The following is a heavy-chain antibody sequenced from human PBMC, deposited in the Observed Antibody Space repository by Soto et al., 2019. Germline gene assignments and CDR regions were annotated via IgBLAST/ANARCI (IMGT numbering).Heavy chain of an antibody. D-gene: IGHD2-8*02. CDR3: AAPGDYTAKIVLGKDYFYYGMDV. V-gene: IGHV3-21*01. Sequence: PGGSLRLSCASSGFTFSSYSMTWVRQAPGKGLEWVSSISSGGRHIYYADSVKGRFTISRDNAKNSLYLQMNSLTAEDTAVYYCAAPGDYTAKIVLGKDYFYYGMDVWGQGTTVTVSS. CDR2: ISSGGRHI. CDR1: GFTFSSYS. J-gene: IGHJ6*02.